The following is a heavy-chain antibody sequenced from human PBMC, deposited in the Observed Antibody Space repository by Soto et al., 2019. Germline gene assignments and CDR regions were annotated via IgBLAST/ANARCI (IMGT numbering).Heavy chain of an antibody. Sequence: QLQLQESGPGLVKPSETLSLTCIFSGVSITRNNQYWGWIRQSPGKGPEWIGSILCSGSTNYNPSLKSRVTLSVETSKNQCSLKMSSVTAADTALYYCARLGSSGWYQGSYFDYWGQGTLVTVSS. CDR2: ILCSGST. CDR3: ARLGSSGWYQGSYFDY. V-gene: IGHV4-39*01. D-gene: IGHD6-19*01. J-gene: IGHJ4*02. CDR1: GVSITRNNQY.